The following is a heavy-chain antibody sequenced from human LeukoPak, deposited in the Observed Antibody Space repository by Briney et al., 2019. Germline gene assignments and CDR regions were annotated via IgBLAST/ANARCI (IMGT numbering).Heavy chain of an antibody. J-gene: IGHJ6*04. CDR2: IYYSGST. CDR3: ARWLRSFDWDHCYYSMDV. V-gene: IGHV4-59*01. CDR1: GGSISNYH. D-gene: IGHD3-9*01. Sequence: SETLSLTCTVSGGSISNYHWSWIRQPPGKGLEWIGYIYYSGSTNYNPSLKSRVTISVDTSKKQFSLKLSSVTAADTAVYYCARWLRSFDWDHCYYSMDVWGKGTTVTVSS.